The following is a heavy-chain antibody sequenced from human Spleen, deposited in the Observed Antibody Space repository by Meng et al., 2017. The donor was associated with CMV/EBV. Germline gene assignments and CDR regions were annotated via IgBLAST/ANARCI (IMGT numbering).Heavy chain of an antibody. CDR2: IYPGDSDT. CDR3: ARGHSSSWFPFDS. D-gene: IGHD6-19*01. V-gene: IGHV5-51*01. CDR1: GYSFTTYW. Sequence: NGSGYSFTTYWIGWVRQVPEKGLEWMGIIYPGDSDTRYSPSFQGHVTISADKSISTAYLQWSALKAADSAMYYCARGHSSSWFPFDSWGQGTLVTVSS. J-gene: IGHJ4*02.